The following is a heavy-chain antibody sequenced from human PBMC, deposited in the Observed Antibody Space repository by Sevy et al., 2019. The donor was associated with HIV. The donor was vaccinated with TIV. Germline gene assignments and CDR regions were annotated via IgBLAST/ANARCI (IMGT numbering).Heavy chain of an antibody. D-gene: IGHD3-10*01. CDR2: IYTSGST. V-gene: IGHV4-4*07. J-gene: IGHJ6*02. Sequence: SETLSLTCTVSGGSISSYYWSWIRQPAGKGLEWIGRIYTSGSTNYNPSLKSRVTMSVDTSKNQFSLKLSSVTAADTAVYYCAREAPLLLWFGEAQIYGMYVWGQGTTVTVSS. CDR1: GGSISSYY. CDR3: AREAPLLLWFGEAQIYGMYV.